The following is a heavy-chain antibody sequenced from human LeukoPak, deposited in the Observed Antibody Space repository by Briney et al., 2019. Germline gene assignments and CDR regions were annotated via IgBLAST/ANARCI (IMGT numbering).Heavy chain of an antibody. V-gene: IGHV4-59*01. Sequence: PSETLSLTCTVSGGSISSYYWSWIRQPPGKGLEWIGYIYYSGSTNYNPSLKSRVTISVDTSKNQFSLKLSSVTAADTAVYYCARADWNDAFDYWGQGTLVTVSS. D-gene: IGHD1-1*01. CDR1: GGSISSYY. CDR3: ARADWNDAFDY. CDR2: IYYSGST. J-gene: IGHJ4*02.